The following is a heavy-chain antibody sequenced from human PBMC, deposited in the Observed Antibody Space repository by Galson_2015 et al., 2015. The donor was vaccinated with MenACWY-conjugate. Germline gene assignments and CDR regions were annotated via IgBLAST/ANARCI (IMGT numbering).Heavy chain of an antibody. CDR1: GFTFSNSW. Sequence: SLRLSCATSGFTFSNSWMGWVRQAPGKGLEWVANIKQDGSGKYYVDSVKGRFIISRDNAKNSLFLQMDSQRAEDTALHYCARAKEQWLSKTFDLWGQGTMVTVSS. J-gene: IGHJ3*01. CDR3: ARAKEQWLSKTFDL. D-gene: IGHD6-19*01. CDR2: IKQDGSGK. V-gene: IGHV3-7*01.